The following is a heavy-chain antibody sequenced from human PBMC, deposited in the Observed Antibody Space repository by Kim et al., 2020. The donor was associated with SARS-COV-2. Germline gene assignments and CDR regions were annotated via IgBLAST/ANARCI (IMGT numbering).Heavy chain of an antibody. CDR2: ISIRSSYI. CDR1: GFSFSRYS. Sequence: GGSLRLSCAASGFSFSRYSMNWVRQAPGKGLEWLSSISIRSSYIYYADSVRGRFTISRDNDKNLLYLQMDSLRSDDTAVYYCARDHDPTQLDYWGQGTQV. CDR3: ARDHDPTQLDY. V-gene: IGHV3-21*01. D-gene: IGHD1-1*01. J-gene: IGHJ4*02.